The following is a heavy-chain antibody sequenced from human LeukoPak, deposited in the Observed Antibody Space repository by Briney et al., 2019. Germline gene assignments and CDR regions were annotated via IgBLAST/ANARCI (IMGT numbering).Heavy chain of an antibody. J-gene: IGHJ6*02. CDR2: FDPEDGET. CDR3: ATGGVPAAIRLDNYYYYGMDV. Sequence: ASVKVSCKVSGYTLTELSMHWVRQAPGKGLEWMGGFDPEDGETIYAQKFQGRVTMTEDTSTDTAYMELSSLRSEDTAVYYCATGGVPAAIRLDNYYYYGMDVWGQGTTVTVSS. V-gene: IGHV1-24*01. D-gene: IGHD2-2*01. CDR1: GYTLTELS.